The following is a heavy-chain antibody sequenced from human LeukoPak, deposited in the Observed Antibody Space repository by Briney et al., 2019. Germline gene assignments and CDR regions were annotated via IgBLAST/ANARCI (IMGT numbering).Heavy chain of an antibody. V-gene: IGHV3-7*01. J-gene: IGHJ4*02. CDR3: ARDPLRLGELSDGVDY. Sequence: PGGSLRLSCAASGFTFSSYWMSWVRQAPGKGLEWVANIKQDGSEKYYVDSVKGRFTISRDNAKNSLYLRMNSLRAEDTAVYYCARDPLRLGELSDGVDYWGQGTLVTVSS. CDR2: IKQDGSEK. D-gene: IGHD3-16*02. CDR1: GFTFSSYW.